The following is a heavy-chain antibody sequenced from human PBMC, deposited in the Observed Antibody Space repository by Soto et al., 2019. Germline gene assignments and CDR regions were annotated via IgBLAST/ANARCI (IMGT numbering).Heavy chain of an antibody. V-gene: IGHV4-59*01. CDR1: GGSISSYY. CDR2: IYYSGST. CDR3: AKTYYDSSGYYLYFDY. D-gene: IGHD3-22*01. J-gene: IGHJ4*02. Sequence: KPSETLSLTCTVSGGSISSYYWSWIRQPPGKGLEWIGYIYYSGSTNYNPSLKSRVTISVDTSKNQFSLKLSSVTAADTAVYSCAKTYYDSSGYYLYFDYWGQGTLVTVSS.